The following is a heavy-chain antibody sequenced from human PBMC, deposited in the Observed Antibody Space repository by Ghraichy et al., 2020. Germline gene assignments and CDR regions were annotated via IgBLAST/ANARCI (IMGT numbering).Heavy chain of an antibody. D-gene: IGHD2-2*01. CDR1: GGSISSYY. CDR2: IYYSGST. J-gene: IGHJ5*02. CDR3: ARVVCSSTSCYAGVTNWFDP. V-gene: IGHV4-59*01. Sequence: SETLSLTCTVSGGSISSYYWSWIRQPPGKGLEWIGYIYYSGSTNYNPSLKSRVTISVDTSKNQFSLKLSSVTAADAAVYYCARVVCSSTSCYAGVTNWFDPWGQGTLVTVSS.